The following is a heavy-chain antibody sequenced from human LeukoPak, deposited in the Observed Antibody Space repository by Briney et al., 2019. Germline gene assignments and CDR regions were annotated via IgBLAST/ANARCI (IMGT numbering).Heavy chain of an antibody. CDR1: GFTFDDYA. D-gene: IGHD3-22*01. V-gene: IGHV3-9*01. Sequence: PGRSLRLSCAASGFTFDDYAMHWVRQAPGKGLEWVSGISWNSGSIGYADSVKGRFTISRDNAKNSLYLQMNSLRAEDTAVYYCARSPRGYSFYFDYWGQGTLVTVSS. CDR3: ARSPRGYSFYFDY. J-gene: IGHJ4*02. CDR2: ISWNSGSI.